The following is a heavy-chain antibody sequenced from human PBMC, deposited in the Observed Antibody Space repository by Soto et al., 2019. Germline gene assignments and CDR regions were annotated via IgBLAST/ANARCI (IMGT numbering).Heavy chain of an antibody. CDR2: IIPILGIA. Sequence: QVQLVQSGAEVKKPGSSVKVSCKASGGTFSSYTISWVRQAPGQGLEWMGRIIPILGIANYAQKFQGRVTTTADKSTSTAYMELSSLRSEDTAVYYCARDLNSSGCASDYWGQGTLVTVSS. CDR1: GGTFSSYT. J-gene: IGHJ4*02. V-gene: IGHV1-69*08. D-gene: IGHD6-19*01. CDR3: ARDLNSSGCASDY.